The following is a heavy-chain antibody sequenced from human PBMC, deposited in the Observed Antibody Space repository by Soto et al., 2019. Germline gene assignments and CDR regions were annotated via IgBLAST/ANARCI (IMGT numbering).Heavy chain of an antibody. CDR2: IYHSGST. CDR1: GGSISSGCYS. Sequence: PSETLSLTCAVSGGSISSGCYSWSWIRQPPGKGLEWIGYIYHSGSTYYNPSLKSRFTISRDSSKNTVSLEMTSLRAEDTAVYYCAKGGRQWLVTSDFNYWGQGALVTVSS. J-gene: IGHJ4*02. D-gene: IGHD6-19*01. CDR3: AKGGRQWLVTSDFNY. V-gene: IGHV4-30-2*02.